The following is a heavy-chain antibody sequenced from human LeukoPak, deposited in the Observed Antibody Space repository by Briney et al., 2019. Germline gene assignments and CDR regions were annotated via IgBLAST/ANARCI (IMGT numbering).Heavy chain of an antibody. CDR3: TREMTEHYYDSSGYLDY. V-gene: IGHV3-49*03. CDR1: GFTFGDYA. Sequence: GGSLRLSCTASGFTFGDYAMSWFRQAPGKGLEWVGFIRSKAYGGTTEYAASVKGRFTISRDDSKSIAYLQMNSLKTEDTAVYYCTREMTEHYYDSSGYLDYWGQGTLVTVAS. D-gene: IGHD3-22*01. CDR2: IRSKAYGGTT. J-gene: IGHJ4*02.